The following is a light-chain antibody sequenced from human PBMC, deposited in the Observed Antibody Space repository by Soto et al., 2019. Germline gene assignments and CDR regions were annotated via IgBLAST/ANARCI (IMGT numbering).Light chain of an antibody. Sequence: EIVLTQSPATLSLSPGERATLSCRASQSVSSYLAWYQQKPCQAPRLLIYDASNRATGIPARLSGSGSGTDFTLTISSLEPEDFAVYYCKQRSNWPPLTFGGGTKVEIK. CDR1: QSVSSY. V-gene: IGKV3-11*01. CDR2: DAS. CDR3: KQRSNWPPLT. J-gene: IGKJ4*01.